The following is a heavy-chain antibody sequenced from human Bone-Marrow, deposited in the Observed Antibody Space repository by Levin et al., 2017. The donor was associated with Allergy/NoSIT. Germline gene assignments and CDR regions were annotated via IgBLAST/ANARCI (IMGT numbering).Heavy chain of an antibody. CDR1: GFTFSDYW. Sequence: GESLKISCEASGFTFSDYWVHWVRQAPGKGLVWVSRVDTDGSTVNYADSVKGRFTISRDNAKNTLYLQMNSLRVEDTAVYYCVRDLAGRWGRWGQGTLVTVSS. V-gene: IGHV3-74*01. CDR3: VRDLAGRWGR. D-gene: IGHD1-14*01. CDR2: VDTDGSTV. J-gene: IGHJ4*02.